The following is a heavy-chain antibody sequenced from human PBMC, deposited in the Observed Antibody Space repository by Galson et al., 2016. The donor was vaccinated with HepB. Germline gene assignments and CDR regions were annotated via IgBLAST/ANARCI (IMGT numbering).Heavy chain of an antibody. D-gene: IGHD1-26*01. J-gene: IGHJ3*01. CDR1: GFALSSYA. V-gene: IGHV3-30*04. Sequence: SMRLSCAASGFALSSYAMHWVRQAPGKGLEWGALMSYDGSNKYYADSVKGRFTISRDNSKNAVYLQMNSLRTEDTAVYYGVKDMYGSYFAFDFWSQETMVTGSS. CDR2: MSYDGSNK. CDR3: VKDMYGSYFAFDF.